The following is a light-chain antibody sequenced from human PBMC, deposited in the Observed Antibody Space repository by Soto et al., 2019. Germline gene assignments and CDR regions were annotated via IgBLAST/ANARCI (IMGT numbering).Light chain of an antibody. CDR1: QDIDKY. J-gene: IGKJ5*01. Sequence: DIQMTQSPSSLSASVGDRVTITCQASQDIDKYLNWYQQKPGKAPKLLIDDVTNLETGVPSRFSGSGSGTHFNFTIGSLQPEDIATYYCQQYYDLPITFGQGTRLEIK. CDR2: DVT. CDR3: QQYYDLPIT. V-gene: IGKV1-33*01.